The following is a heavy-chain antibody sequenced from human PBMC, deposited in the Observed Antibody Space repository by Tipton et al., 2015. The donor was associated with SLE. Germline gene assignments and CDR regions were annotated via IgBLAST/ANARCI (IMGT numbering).Heavy chain of an antibody. Sequence: SLRLSCIVSGFTFSNNWMAWVRQAPGKGLEWVAVIWYDGSKKYYADSVKGRFTISRDNSKNTLYLQMKSLRAEDTAVYYCARETVPAPGTGILDYWGQGTLVTVSS. D-gene: IGHD1-1*01. CDR2: IWYDGSKK. CDR1: GFTFSNNW. J-gene: IGHJ4*02. V-gene: IGHV3-33*08. CDR3: ARETVPAPGTGILDY.